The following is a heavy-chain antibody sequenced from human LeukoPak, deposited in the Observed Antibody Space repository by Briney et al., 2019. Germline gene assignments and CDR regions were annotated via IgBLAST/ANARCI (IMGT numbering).Heavy chain of an antibody. D-gene: IGHD2-15*01. J-gene: IGHJ4*02. Sequence: GGSLRLSCAASGFTFSTYAMNWVRQVPGKGPEWVSTMSGSGSSTDYADSVKGRFTISRDNSENTLHLQMNSLRAEDTAVYYCVKRACSGGSCFSDNWGQGTLVTVSS. CDR2: MSGSGSST. CDR1: GFTFSTYA. V-gene: IGHV3-23*01. CDR3: VKRACSGGSCFSDN.